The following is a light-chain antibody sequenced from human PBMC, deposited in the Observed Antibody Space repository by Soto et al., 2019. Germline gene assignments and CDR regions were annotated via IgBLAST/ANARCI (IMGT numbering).Light chain of an antibody. CDR3: QKYYTTPTWT. J-gene: IGKJ1*01. CDR2: WAS. CDR1: QSVFSRFRNKNY. Sequence: DIVMTQSPDSLTLSLGERATINCKSSQSVFSRFRNKNYLGWFQQKPGQTPRLLIYWASNRESGVSDRFSGSGSGTDFTLTIDRLQAEDVAVYYCQKYYTTPTWTFGQGTKVDIK. V-gene: IGKV4-1*01.